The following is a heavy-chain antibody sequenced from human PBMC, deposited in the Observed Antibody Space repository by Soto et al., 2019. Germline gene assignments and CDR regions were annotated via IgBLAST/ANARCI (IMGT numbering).Heavy chain of an antibody. CDR2: ISGSGGST. V-gene: IGHV3-23*01. CDR3: AKNQYRIDSRLDY. D-gene: IGHD1-26*01. J-gene: IGHJ4*02. Sequence: PGGSLRLSCAPPGFTFGRYAMSWVRQAPGKGLEWVSAISGSGGSTYYADSVKGRFTISRDNSKNTLYLQMNSLRAEDTAVYYCAKNQYRIDSRLDYWGQAILVT. CDR1: GFTFGRYA.